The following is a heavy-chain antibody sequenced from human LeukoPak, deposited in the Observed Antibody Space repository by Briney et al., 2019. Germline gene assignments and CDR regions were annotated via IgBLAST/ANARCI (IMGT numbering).Heavy chain of an antibody. V-gene: IGHV3-23*01. Sequence: GGSLRLSCAASGFTFSSYAMSWVRQAPGKGLEWVSAISGSGGSTYYADSVKGRFTISRDNAKNMLYLQMNSLRAEDTAVYYCVRDLRESDFWGEGTLVTVSS. CDR2: ISGSGGST. J-gene: IGHJ4*02. CDR3: VRDLRESDF. CDR1: GFTFSSYA.